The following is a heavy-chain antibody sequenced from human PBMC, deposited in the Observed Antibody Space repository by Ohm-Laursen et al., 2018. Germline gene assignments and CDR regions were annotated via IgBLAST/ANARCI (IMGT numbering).Heavy chain of an antibody. D-gene: IGHD1-14*01. CDR1: GGSFSGYY. J-gene: IGHJ4*02. V-gene: IGHV4-34*01. Sequence: SDTLSLTCVVYGGSFSGYYWSWIRQPPGKGLEWIGEINHSGSTNYNPSLKSRVTISVDTSKNQFPLKLSSVTAADTAVYYCAIWAYRYYFDYWGQGTLVTVSS. CDR3: AIWAYRYYFDY. CDR2: INHSGST.